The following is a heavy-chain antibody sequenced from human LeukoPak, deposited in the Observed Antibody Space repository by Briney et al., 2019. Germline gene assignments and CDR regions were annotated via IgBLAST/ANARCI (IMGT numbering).Heavy chain of an antibody. V-gene: IGHV4-38-2*02. D-gene: IGHD3-10*01. Sequence: SETLSLTCTVSGYSISSGYYWGWIRQPPGKGLEWIGSIYHSGSTYYNPSLKSRVTISVDTSKNQFSLKLSSVTAADTAVYYCARGQEVRGGLDYWGQGTLVTVSS. CDR1: GYSISSGYY. CDR3: ARGQEVRGGLDY. J-gene: IGHJ4*02. CDR2: IYHSGST.